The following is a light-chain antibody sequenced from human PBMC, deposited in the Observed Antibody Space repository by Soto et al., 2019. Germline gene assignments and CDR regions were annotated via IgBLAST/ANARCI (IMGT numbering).Light chain of an antibody. CDR1: QSVSSN. V-gene: IGKV3-15*01. CDR2: GAS. CDR3: QQYNNWPPWT. Sequence: EIVLTQSPATLSLSPEERATLSCRASQSVSSNLAWYQQKPGQAPRLLIYGASTRATGIPARFSGSGSGTEFTLTISSLQSEDFAVYYCQQYNNWPPWTFGQGTKADVK. J-gene: IGKJ1*01.